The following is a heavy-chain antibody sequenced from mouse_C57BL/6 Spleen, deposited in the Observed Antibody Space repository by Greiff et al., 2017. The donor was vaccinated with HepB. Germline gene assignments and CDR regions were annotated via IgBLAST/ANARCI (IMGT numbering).Heavy chain of an antibody. CDR3: AREYPHAMDY. D-gene: IGHD5-1*01. CDR2: IYPSDSET. V-gene: IGHV1-61*01. J-gene: IGHJ4*01. CDR1: GYTFTSYW. Sequence: QVQLQQPGAELVRPGSSVKLSCKASGYTFTSYWMDWVKQRPGQGLEWIGNIYPSDSETHYNQKFKDKATLTVDKSSSTAYMQLSSLTSEDSAVYYCAREYPHAMDYWGQGTSVTVSS.